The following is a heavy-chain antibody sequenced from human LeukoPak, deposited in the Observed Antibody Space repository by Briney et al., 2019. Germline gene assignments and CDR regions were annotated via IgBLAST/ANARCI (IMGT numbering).Heavy chain of an antibody. D-gene: IGHD3-10*01. CDR2: IKQYGSQK. Sequence: GGPLRLSCAPSVFTFSSFRMRWVRQTPGKGLEGVPNIKQYGSQKYYVDSVKGRFTISRDNAKKSLYLQMNSLRAEDTAVYYCAELGITMIGGVWREGTRVTISS. CDR1: VFTFSSFR. J-gene: IGHJ6*04. V-gene: IGHV3-7*01. CDR3: AELGITMIGGV.